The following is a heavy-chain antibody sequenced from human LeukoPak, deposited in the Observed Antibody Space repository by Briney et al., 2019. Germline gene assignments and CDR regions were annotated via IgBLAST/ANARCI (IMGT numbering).Heavy chain of an antibody. CDR3: AIRTVTTYSC. J-gene: IGHJ4*02. CDR2: INHSGST. Sequence: SETLSLTCAVYGGSFSGYYWSWIRQPPGKGLEWIGEINHSGSTNYNPSLKSRVTISVDTSKNQFSLKLSSVTAADTAVYYCAIRTVTTYSCWGQGTLVTVSS. CDR1: GGSFSGYY. D-gene: IGHD4-17*01. V-gene: IGHV4-34*01.